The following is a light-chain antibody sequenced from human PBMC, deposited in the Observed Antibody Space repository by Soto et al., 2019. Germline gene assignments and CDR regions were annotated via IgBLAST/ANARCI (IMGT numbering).Light chain of an antibody. Sequence: QSALTQPASVSGSPGQSITISCTGTSSDVGGYNSVSWYQQHPGKAPKLMIYDVSNRPSGVSNRFSGSKSGNTASLTISGLQAEDEADYYCSSYTSSSTLYVFGPGTKVTVL. J-gene: IGLJ1*01. CDR1: SSDVGGYNS. V-gene: IGLV2-14*01. CDR2: DVS. CDR3: SSYTSSSTLYV.